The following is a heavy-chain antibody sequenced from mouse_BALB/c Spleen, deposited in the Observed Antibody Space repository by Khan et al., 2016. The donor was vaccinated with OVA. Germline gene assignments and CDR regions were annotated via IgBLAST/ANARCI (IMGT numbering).Heavy chain of an antibody. CDR1: GYTFTDYY. CDR2: ISPGSGDT. V-gene: IGHV1-77*01. Sequence: QVQLQQSGAELVRPGASVKLSCKASGYTFTDYYINWVKQRTGQGLEWIGEISPGSGDTYYNERFKGKATLTADKSSSTAYMQLSSLTSEASAVYFCSRRNYFGYTFAYWGQGTLVTVSA. J-gene: IGHJ3*01. CDR3: SRRNYFGYTFAY. D-gene: IGHD1-2*01.